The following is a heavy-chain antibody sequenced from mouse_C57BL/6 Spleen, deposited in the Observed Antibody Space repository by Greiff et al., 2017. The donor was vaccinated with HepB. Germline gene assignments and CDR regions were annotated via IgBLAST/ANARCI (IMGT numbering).Heavy chain of an antibody. Sequence: VQLQQPGAELVRPGSSVKLSCKASGYTFTSYWMHWVKQRPIQGLEWIGNIDPSDSETHYNQKFKDKATLTVDKSSSTAYMQLSSLTSEDSAVYYCARDVRGYYAMDYWGQGTSVTVSS. CDR1: GYTFTSYW. D-gene: IGHD3-3*01. CDR3: ARDVRGYYAMDY. J-gene: IGHJ4*01. V-gene: IGHV1-52*01. CDR2: IDPSDSET.